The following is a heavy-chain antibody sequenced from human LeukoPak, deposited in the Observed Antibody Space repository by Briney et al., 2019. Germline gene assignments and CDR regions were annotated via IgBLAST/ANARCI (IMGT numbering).Heavy chain of an antibody. CDR1: GYTFTSYA. CDR2: INTGNGNT. Sequence: ASVKVSCKASGYTFTSYAMHWVRQAPGQRLEWMGWINTGNGNTQYSQKFRGRVTFTRDTSANTAYMELSSLRSEDTAVYYCASVDYGDYWGQETLVTVSS. V-gene: IGHV1-3*04. J-gene: IGHJ4*02. CDR3: ASVDYGDY. D-gene: IGHD4-17*01.